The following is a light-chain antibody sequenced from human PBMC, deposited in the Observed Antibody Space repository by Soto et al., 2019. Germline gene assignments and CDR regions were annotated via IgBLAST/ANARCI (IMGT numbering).Light chain of an antibody. J-gene: IGKJ4*01. CDR1: QSVATY. CDR2: DAS. CDR3: QQRISWPLT. V-gene: IGKV3-11*01. Sequence: EIVLTQSPATLSLSPGERATLSCRASQSVATYLAWYQQEPGQSPRLLIYDASNRATGIPARFSGSGSGTDFTLTISSLEPEDFAVYYCQQRISWPLTFGGGTKVEIK.